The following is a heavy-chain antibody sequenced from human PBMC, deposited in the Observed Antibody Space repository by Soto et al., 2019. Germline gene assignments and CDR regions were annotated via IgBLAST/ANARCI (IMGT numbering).Heavy chain of an antibody. J-gene: IGHJ6*02. CDR1: GFTFSSYW. CDR2: IKQDGSEK. CDR3: ARDRGTLQTEYYYYGMDV. V-gene: IGHV3-7*03. D-gene: IGHD1-1*01. Sequence: GGSLRLSCAASGFTFSSYWMSWVRQAPGKGLEWVANIKQDGSEKYYVDSVKGRFTISRDNAKNSLYLQMNSLRAEDTAVYYCARDRGTLQTEYYYYGMDVWGRGTTVTVSS.